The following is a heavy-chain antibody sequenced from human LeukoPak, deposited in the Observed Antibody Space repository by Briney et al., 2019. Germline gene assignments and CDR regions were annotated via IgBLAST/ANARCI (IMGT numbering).Heavy chain of an antibody. V-gene: IGHV4-34*01. D-gene: IGHD2-21*02. CDR3: ARGGFYCGGDCYVDY. CDR2: INHSGST. J-gene: IGHJ4*02. Sequence: PSETQSLICAVYGGSFSPYYWSWIRQPPGKGLEWIGEINHSGSTNYNPSLKSRVTISVDTSKNQFSLRLSSVTAADTAVYYCARGGFYCGGDCYVDYWGQGTLVTVSS. CDR1: GGSFSPYY.